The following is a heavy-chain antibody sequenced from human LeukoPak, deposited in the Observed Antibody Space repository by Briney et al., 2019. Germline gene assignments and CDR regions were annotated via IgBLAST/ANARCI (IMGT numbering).Heavy chain of an antibody. CDR2: ISGSGGST. CDR3: ARDITMIVVVITGWFDP. J-gene: IGHJ5*02. Sequence: AGRSLRLSCAASGFTFSSYAMSWVRQAPGKGLEWVSAISGSGGSTYYADSVKGRFTISRDNSKNTLYLQMNSLRAEDTAVYYCARDITMIVVVITGWFDPWGQGTLVTVSS. V-gene: IGHV3-23*01. D-gene: IGHD3-22*01. CDR1: GFTFSSYA.